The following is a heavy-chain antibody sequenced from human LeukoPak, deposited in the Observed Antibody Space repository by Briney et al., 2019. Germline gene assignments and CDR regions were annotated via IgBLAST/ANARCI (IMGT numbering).Heavy chain of an antibody. Sequence: SETLSLTCTVSGGSISSSSYYWGWIRQPPGKGLEWIGSIYYSGSTYYNPSLKSRVTISVDTSKNQFSLKLSSVTAADTAVYYCARARWEPLVDIWGQGTMVTVSS. CDR2: IYYSGST. D-gene: IGHD1-26*01. CDR1: GGSISSSSYY. V-gene: IGHV4-39*07. CDR3: ARARWEPLVDI. J-gene: IGHJ3*02.